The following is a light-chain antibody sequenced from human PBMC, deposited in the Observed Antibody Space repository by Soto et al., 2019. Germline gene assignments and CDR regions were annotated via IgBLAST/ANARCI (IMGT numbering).Light chain of an antibody. J-gene: IGKJ2*01. Sequence: IQMTQSPSSLSASVGDRVTITCQASRDIDNYLNWYQQKPGKAPNLLIYDASNLETGVPLRFSGSRSGTHFTLTISSLQPEDSGTYDCHQYDNRPFTFGQGTKLEIK. V-gene: IGKV1-33*01. CDR3: HQYDNRPFT. CDR2: DAS. CDR1: RDIDNY.